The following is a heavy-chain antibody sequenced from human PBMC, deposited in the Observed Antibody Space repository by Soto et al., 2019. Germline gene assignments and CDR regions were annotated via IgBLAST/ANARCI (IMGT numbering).Heavy chain of an antibody. V-gene: IGHV1-3*01. CDR3: ARGASPLIDY. Sequence: QVQRVQSGAEVKKPGASVKVSCKASGYTFTSYAMHWVRQAPGQRLEWMGWINAGNGNTKYSQKFQGRVTIIRDTSASTAYMELSSLRSEDTAVYYCARGASPLIDYWGQVNLVTVSS. D-gene: IGHD1-26*01. CDR1: GYTFTSYA. CDR2: INAGNGNT. J-gene: IGHJ4*02.